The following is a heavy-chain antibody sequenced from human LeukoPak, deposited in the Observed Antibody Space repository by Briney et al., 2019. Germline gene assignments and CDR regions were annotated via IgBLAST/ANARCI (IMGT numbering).Heavy chain of an antibody. CDR1: GYTFSSYG. Sequence: ASVKVSCKASGYTFSSYGISWVRQAPGQGLEWMGWISVYSGNTNYAQRFQGRVTMTTDTSTSTAYMEFRSLRSDDTAMYYCARDASGVLGDYWGQGTLVTVSS. D-gene: IGHD3-10*02. CDR3: ARDASGVLGDY. CDR2: ISVYSGNT. J-gene: IGHJ4*02. V-gene: IGHV1-18*01.